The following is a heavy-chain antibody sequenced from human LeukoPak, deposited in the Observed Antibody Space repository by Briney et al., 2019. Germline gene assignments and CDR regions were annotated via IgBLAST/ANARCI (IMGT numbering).Heavy chain of an antibody. D-gene: IGHD2-21*01. J-gene: IGHJ4*02. CDR1: GFTFSSYS. CDR3: PRDVVVRGTVLDY. CDR2: ISSSSSYI. Sequence: PGGSLRLSCAASGFTFSSYSMNWVRQAPGKGLEWVSSISSSSSYIYYADSVKGRFTNSRDNAKNSLYLQMNSLRAEDTAVYYCPRDVVVRGTVLDYWGQGTLVTVSS. V-gene: IGHV3-21*01.